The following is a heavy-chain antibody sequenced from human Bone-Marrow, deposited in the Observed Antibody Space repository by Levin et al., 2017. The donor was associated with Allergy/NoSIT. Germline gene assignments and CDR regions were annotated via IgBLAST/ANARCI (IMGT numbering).Heavy chain of an antibody. CDR2: TSDSGGSA. V-gene: IGHV3-23*01. Sequence: TGESLKISCAASGFTFSTYAMNWVRQAPGKGLEWVSGTSDSGGSAYYADSVKGRFTISRDNSKNTLYLQMNSLRADDTAVYYCAKGEGTTMTVTGGLDYWGQGTLVTVSS. CDR3: AKGEGTTMTVTGGLDY. J-gene: IGHJ4*02. CDR1: GFTFSTYA. D-gene: IGHD3-22*01.